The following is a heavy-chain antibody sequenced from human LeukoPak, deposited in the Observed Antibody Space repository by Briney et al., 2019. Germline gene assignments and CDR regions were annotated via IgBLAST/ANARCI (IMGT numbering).Heavy chain of an antibody. J-gene: IGHJ5*02. V-gene: IGHV3-7*01. Sequence: GGSLRLSCAASGFTFSSYWMSWVRQAPGKGLEWVANIKQDGSEKYYADSVKGRFTISRDNSKNTLYLQMNSLRAEDTAVYYCAKGLGYSSTWSYNWFDPWGQGTLVTVSS. CDR2: IKQDGSEK. CDR3: AKGLGYSSTWSYNWFDP. D-gene: IGHD6-13*01. CDR1: GFTFSSYW.